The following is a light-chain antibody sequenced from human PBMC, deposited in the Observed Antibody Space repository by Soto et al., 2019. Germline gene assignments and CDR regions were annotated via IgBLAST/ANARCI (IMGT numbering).Light chain of an antibody. V-gene: IGKV1-39*01. CDR3: QQSYSTTPT. CDR2: AAS. J-gene: IGKJ1*01. CDR1: QSISSY. Sequence: DIQITQSPSSLSASVGDRVTITCRASQSISSYLNWYQQKPGKAPKLLIYAASSLQSGVPSRFSCSGAGTDFTLTISSLQPEDFATYYCQQSYSTTPTFGQGTKVDIK.